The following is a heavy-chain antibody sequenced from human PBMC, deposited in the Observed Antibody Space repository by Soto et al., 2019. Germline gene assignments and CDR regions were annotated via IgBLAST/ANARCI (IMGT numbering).Heavy chain of an antibody. D-gene: IGHD2-15*01. CDR1: GGSISSGGYY. Sequence: SETLSLTCTVSGGSISSGGYYWSWIRQHPGKGLEWIGYIYYSGSTYYNPSLKSRVTISVDTSKNQFSLKLSSVTAADTAVYYCARDRGYCSGGSCSALYYFDYWGQGTLVTVPS. CDR2: IYYSGST. J-gene: IGHJ4*02. CDR3: ARDRGYCSGGSCSALYYFDY. V-gene: IGHV4-31*03.